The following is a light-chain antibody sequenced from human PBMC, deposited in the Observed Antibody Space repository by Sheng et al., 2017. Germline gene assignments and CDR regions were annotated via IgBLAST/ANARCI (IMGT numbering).Light chain of an antibody. CDR3: QQYDTSPST. CDR1: QTIRSNY. V-gene: IGKV3-20*01. Sequence: EIVLTQSPGTLSLSPGQRATLSCRASQTIRSNYLAWYQQKPGQAPRLLIYGASSRAAGIPDRFSGSESGTDFTLTINGLEPEDFAVYFCQQYDTSPSTFGQGTKLEI. CDR2: GAS. J-gene: IGKJ2*01.